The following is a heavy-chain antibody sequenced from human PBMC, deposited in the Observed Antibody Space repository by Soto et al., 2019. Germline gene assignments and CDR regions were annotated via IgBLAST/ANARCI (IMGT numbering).Heavy chain of an antibody. J-gene: IGHJ2*01. CDR1: GFTFSSYA. V-gene: IGHV3-30-3*01. CDR3: ARDGALGTVYWYFDL. D-gene: IGHD1-26*01. Sequence: QVQLVESGGGVVQPGRSLRLSCAASGFTFSSYAMHWVRQAPGKGLEWVAVISYDGSNKYYADSVKGRFTISRDNSKNTLYLQMNSLRAEDTAVYYCARDGALGTVYWYFDLWGRGTLVTVSS. CDR2: ISYDGSNK.